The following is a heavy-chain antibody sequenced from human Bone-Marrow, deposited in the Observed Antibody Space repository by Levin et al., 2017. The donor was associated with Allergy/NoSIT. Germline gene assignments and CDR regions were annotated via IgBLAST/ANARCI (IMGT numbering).Heavy chain of an antibody. D-gene: IGHD2-2*01. V-gene: IGHV3-21*01. CDR3: ASCSSTGCHQGWVDP. Sequence: GESLKISCAASGFTFSSYSMTWVRQAPGKGLEWVSSISSSSSYIYYADSVKGRFTISRDNAKNSLFLEMNSLRAEDTAVYYCASCSSTGCHQGWVDPWGQGTLVTVSS. CDR2: ISSSSSYI. J-gene: IGHJ5*02. CDR1: GFTFSSYS.